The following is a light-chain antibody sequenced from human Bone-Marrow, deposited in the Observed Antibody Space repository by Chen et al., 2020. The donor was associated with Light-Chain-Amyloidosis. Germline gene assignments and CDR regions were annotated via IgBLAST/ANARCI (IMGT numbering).Light chain of an antibody. J-gene: IGKJ2*01. CDR2: WAS. V-gene: IGKV4-1*01. CDR3: QQYYSTPYT. Sequence: DIVMIQSPDSLAVSLGERATINCKSSQSALYSSNNKNYLAWYQQKPGQPPKLLIYWASTRQSGVPDRFSGSGSGTDFTLTISSLQAEDVEVYYCQQYYSTPYTFGQGTKLEIK. CDR1: QSALYSSNNKNY.